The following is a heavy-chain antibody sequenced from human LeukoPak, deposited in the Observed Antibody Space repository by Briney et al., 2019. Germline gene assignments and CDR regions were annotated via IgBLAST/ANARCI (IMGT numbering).Heavy chain of an antibody. V-gene: IGHV1-69*13. CDR1: GGTFSSYA. CDR3: ARGYYGSGSYYNRPFYYMDV. Sequence: SVKVSCKASGGTFSSYAISWVRQAPGQGLEWMGGIIPIFGTANYAQKFQGRVTITADESTSTAYMELSSLRSEDTAVYYCARGYYGSGSYYNRPFYYMDVWGKGTTVTVSS. J-gene: IGHJ6*03. CDR2: IIPIFGTA. D-gene: IGHD3-10*01.